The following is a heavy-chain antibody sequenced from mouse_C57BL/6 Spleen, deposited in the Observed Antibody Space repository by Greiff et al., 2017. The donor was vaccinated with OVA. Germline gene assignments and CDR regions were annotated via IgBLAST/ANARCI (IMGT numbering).Heavy chain of an antibody. CDR2: IHPNSGST. J-gene: IGHJ4*01. V-gene: IGHV1-64*01. CDR1: GYTFTSYW. Sequence: VQLQQPGAELVKPGASVKLSCKASGYTFTSYWMHWVKQRPGQGLEWIGMIHPNSGSTNYNEKFKSKATLTVDKSSSTAYMQLSSLTSEDSAVYYCARDDGYHYAMDYWGQGTSVTVSS. CDR3: ARDDGYHYAMDY. D-gene: IGHD2-3*01.